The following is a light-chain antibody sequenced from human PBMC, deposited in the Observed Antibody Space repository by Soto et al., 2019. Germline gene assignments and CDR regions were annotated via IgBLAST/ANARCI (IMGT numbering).Light chain of an antibody. V-gene: IGKV3-20*01. J-gene: IGKJ2*01. CDR1: QSVSSSY. CDR3: EQYVSSPRP. Sequence: EIVLTQSPGTLSLSPGERATLSCRASQSVSSSYLAWYQQKPGQAPRPLIYGASSRATGIPDRFSGSGSGTDFTLTISRLEPEDFGVYYCEQYVSSPRPFGQGTMLEIK. CDR2: GAS.